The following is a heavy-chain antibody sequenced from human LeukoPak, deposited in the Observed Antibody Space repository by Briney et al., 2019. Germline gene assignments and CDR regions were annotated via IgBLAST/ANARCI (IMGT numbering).Heavy chain of an antibody. Sequence: PGGSLRLFCAASGFTFSSYAMSWVRQALGKGLEWVSAISGSGGSTYYADSVKGRFTISRDNSKNTLYLQMNSLRAEDTAVYYCAKFLPTPIVVANYYFDSWGQGTLVTVSS. J-gene: IGHJ4*02. D-gene: IGHD2-21*01. CDR3: AKFLPTPIVVANYYFDS. V-gene: IGHV3-23*01. CDR2: ISGSGGST. CDR1: GFTFSSYA.